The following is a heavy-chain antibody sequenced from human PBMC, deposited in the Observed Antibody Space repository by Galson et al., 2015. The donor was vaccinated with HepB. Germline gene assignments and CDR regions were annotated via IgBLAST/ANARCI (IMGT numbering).Heavy chain of an antibody. Sequence: SVKVSCKASGYTFISYYIHWVRQAPGQGLEWMELINPNGGATSYAQKFQGRVTVTTDTSTSTVYMELSSLRSEDTAVYYCARAVYYDDRGGPNYFDYWGQGTLVTVSS. V-gene: IGHV1-46*01. J-gene: IGHJ4*02. CDR3: ARAVYYDDRGGPNYFDY. CDR1: GYTFISYY. CDR2: INPNGGAT. D-gene: IGHD3-22*01.